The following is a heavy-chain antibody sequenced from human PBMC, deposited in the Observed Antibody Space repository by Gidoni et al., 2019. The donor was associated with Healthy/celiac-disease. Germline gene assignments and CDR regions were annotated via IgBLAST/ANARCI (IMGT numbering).Heavy chain of an antibody. CDR2: IYTSGST. J-gene: IGHJ4*02. CDR3: ARDAGYCSSTSCSRHFDY. CDR1: GGSISSGSYY. Sequence: QVQLQESGPGLVKPSQTLSLTCTFSGGSISSGSYYWSWIRQPPGKGLEWIGRIYTSGSTNYNPSLKSRVTISVDTSKNQFSLKLSSVTAADTAVYYCARDAGYCSSTSCSRHFDYWGQGTLVTVSS. V-gene: IGHV4-61*02. D-gene: IGHD2-2*01.